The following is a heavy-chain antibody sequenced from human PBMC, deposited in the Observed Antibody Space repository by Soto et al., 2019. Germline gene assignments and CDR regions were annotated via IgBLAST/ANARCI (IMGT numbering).Heavy chain of an antibody. J-gene: IGHJ4*02. CDR1: EFTICSCW. Sequence: GRPMRESCRAGEFTICSCWTHWVRQAPGKGLVWVSRINSDGSSTYYADSVKGRFTISRDNAKNTLYLELNSLRAEDTAVYYCATHLSNYWGQGTLVTVSS. CDR2: INSDGSST. CDR3: ATHLSNY. V-gene: IGHV3-74*01.